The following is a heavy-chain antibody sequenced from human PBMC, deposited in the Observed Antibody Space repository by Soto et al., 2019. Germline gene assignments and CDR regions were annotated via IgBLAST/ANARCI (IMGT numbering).Heavy chain of an antibody. J-gene: IGHJ4*02. CDR3: ARRITIVGVATKRYFDY. V-gene: IGHV5-51*01. CDR1: GYSFTNYW. D-gene: IGHD3-3*01. CDR2: IYPGDSDT. Sequence: GESLKISCKGAGYSFTNYWIGWVRQMPGKXLEWMGIIYPGDSDTRYSPSFQGQVTISADKSISTAYLQWSSLKASDTAMYFCARRITIVGVATKRYFDYWGQGTLVTVCS.